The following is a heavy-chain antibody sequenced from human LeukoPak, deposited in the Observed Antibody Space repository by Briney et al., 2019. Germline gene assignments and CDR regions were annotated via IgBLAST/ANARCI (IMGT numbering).Heavy chain of an antibody. Sequence: ASVKVSCKASGYTFTGYYMHWVRQAPGQGLEWMGWINPNSGGTNYAQKFQGRVTMTRDMSISTAYMELSRLRSDDTAVYYCARDTGVEWIQLWFDYWGQGTLVTVSS. CDR3: ARDTGVEWIQLWFDY. V-gene: IGHV1-2*02. CDR2: INPNSGGT. CDR1: GYTFTGYY. D-gene: IGHD5-18*01. J-gene: IGHJ4*02.